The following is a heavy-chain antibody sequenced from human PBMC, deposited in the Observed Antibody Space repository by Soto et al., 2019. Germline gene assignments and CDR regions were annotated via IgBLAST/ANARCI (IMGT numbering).Heavy chain of an antibody. CDR3: ARLVYRAGGRIFDS. CDR2: IYWSDEK. V-gene: IGHV2-5*01. Sequence: QITLKESGPTLVKPTQTLMLTCTFSGFSLSISGEGVGWIRQPPGKALEWLALIYWSDEKQYSPSLKNRLNITTDTSKDPVVLKMTNVEPVDTGTYYCARLVYRAGGRIFDSWGQGSLVTVSS. CDR1: GFSLSISGEG. J-gene: IGHJ4*02. D-gene: IGHD3-16*01.